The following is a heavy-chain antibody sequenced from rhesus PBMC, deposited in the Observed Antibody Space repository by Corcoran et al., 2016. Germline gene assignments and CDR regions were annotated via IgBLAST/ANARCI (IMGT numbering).Heavy chain of an antibody. J-gene: IGHJ4*01. Sequence: QVTSKESGPALVKPTQTLTPTCTSPGISISTTGTGVGWIRQPPGKALEWLASIYWNDSKYYSTSLKSRLTISKDTSKNQVVLTMTNMDPVDTATYYCARVNTVTLDYWGQGVLVTVSS. CDR1: GISISTTGTG. CDR2: IYWNDSK. V-gene: IGHV2-95*01. D-gene: IGHD4-23*01. CDR3: ARVNTVTLDY.